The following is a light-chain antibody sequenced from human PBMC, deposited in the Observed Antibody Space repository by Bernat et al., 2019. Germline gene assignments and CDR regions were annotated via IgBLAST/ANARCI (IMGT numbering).Light chain of an antibody. J-gene: IGLJ1*01. CDR2: EVT. CDR1: SSDIGGYNY. V-gene: IGLV2-8*01. CDR3: GSYTGINNCV. Sequence: QSALTQPPSASGSPGQSVTISCTGTSSDIGGYNYVSWYQQHPGKAPKLIIYEVTQRPSRVPDRFSGSKSGNTASLTVSGLQPDDEADYYCGSYTGINNCVFGTGTKVTVL.